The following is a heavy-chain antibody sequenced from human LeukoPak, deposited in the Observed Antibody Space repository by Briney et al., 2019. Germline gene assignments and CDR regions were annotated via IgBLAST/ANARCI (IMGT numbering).Heavy chain of an antibody. D-gene: IGHD3-22*01. Sequence: PSETLSLTCTVSGGSISSYYWSWIRQPPGKGLEWIGYIYYSGSTNYNPSLKSRVTISVDTSKNQFPLKLSSVSAADTAVYYCARVEYDSSGYYPYYFDYWGQGTLVTVSS. J-gene: IGHJ4*02. V-gene: IGHV4-59*01. CDR2: IYYSGST. CDR1: GGSISSYY. CDR3: ARVEYDSSGYYPYYFDY.